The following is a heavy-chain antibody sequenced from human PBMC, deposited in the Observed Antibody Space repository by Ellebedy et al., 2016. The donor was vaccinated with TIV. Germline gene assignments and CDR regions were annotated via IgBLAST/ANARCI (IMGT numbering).Heavy chain of an antibody. CDR2: INSDGSDT. V-gene: IGHV3-74*01. Sequence: GESLKISCAASGFIFSGYWMHWVRQAPGKGLVWVSRINSDGSDTAYADSVRGRFTISRDNSKNTLYLQMNSLRVEDTAVYYCAKYSGSYYKFDHWGQGTLVTVSS. D-gene: IGHD1-26*01. CDR1: GFIFSGYW. J-gene: IGHJ4*02. CDR3: AKYSGSYYKFDH.